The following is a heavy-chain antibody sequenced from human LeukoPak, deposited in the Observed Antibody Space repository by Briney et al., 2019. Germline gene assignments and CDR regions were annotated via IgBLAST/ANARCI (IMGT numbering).Heavy chain of an antibody. J-gene: IGHJ3*02. D-gene: IGHD6-19*01. CDR3: AREREQWHAFDI. CDR2: ISRTTRHI. Sequence: GGSLRLSCAASGFTFSDYYMNWVRQAPGKGLEWVSSISRTTRHIYYADSVKGRFTISRDNSKNSLYLQMNSLRAEDTAVYFCAREREQWHAFDIWGQGTMVTV. V-gene: IGHV3-21*01. CDR1: GFTFSDYY.